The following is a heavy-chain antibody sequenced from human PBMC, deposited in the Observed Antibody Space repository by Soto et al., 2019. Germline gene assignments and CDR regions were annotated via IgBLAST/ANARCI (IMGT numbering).Heavy chain of an antibody. CDR2: INAGNGNT. CDR3: ARDRSRLCSGGSCYYYYYMDV. D-gene: IGHD2-15*01. V-gene: IGHV1-3*01. Sequence: ASVKVSCKASGYTFTSYAMHWVRQAPGQRLEWMGWINAGNGNTKYSQKFQGRVTITRDTSASTAYMELSSLRSEDTAVYYCARDRSRLCSGGSCYYYYYMDVWGKGTTVTVSS. CDR1: GYTFTSYA. J-gene: IGHJ6*03.